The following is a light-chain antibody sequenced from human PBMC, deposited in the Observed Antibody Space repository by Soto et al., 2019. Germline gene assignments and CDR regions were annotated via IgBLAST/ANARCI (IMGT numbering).Light chain of an antibody. CDR1: QSVSSSY. CDR3: QQYVSSPPSLT. V-gene: IGKV3-20*01. CDR2: GAS. Sequence: EIVLTQSPGTLSLSPGERATLSCRASQSVSSSYLAWYRHKPGQAPRLLIYGASSRATGIQDRVSGSGSGTDFALTISGREPEDFAVYYCQQYVSSPPSLTFGGGTKVEIK. J-gene: IGKJ4*02.